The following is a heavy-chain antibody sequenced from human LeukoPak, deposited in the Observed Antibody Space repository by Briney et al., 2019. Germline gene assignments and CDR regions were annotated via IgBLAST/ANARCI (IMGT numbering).Heavy chain of an antibody. J-gene: IGHJ5*02. CDR3: ARSHCSSTSCYPRWFDP. V-gene: IGHV3-11*01. D-gene: IGHD2-2*01. Sequence: PGGSLRLSCAASGFTFSDYYMSWIRQAPGKGLEWVSYISSSGSTIYYADSVKGRFTISRDNAKNSLYLQMNSLRAADTAVYYCARSHCSSTSCYPRWFDPWGQGTLVTVSS. CDR1: GFTFSDYY. CDR2: ISSSGSTI.